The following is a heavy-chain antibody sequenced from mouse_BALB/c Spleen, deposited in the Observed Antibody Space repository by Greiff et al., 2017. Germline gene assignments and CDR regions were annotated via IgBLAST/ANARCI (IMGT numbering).Heavy chain of an antibody. CDR2: ISSGSSTI. Sequence: EVMLVESGGGLVQPGGSRKLSCAASGFTFSSFGMHWVRQAPEKGLEWVAYISSGSSTIYYADTVKGRFTISRDNPKNTLFLQMTSLRSEDTAMYYCARGALLMGTDYWGQGTTLTVSS. D-gene: IGHD2-14*01. J-gene: IGHJ2*01. V-gene: IGHV5-17*02. CDR1: GFTFSSFG. CDR3: ARGALLMGTDY.